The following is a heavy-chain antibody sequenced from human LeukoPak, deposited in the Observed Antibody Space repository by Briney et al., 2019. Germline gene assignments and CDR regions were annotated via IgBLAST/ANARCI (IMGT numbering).Heavy chain of an antibody. J-gene: IGHJ6*03. CDR1: GFTFSSYS. V-gene: IGHV3-21*01. CDR2: ISSSSSYI. Sequence: PGGSLRLSCAASGFTFSSYSMNWVRQAPGKGLEWVSSISSSSSYIYYADSVEGRFTISRDNAKNSLYLQMNSLRAEDTAVYYCARADCSGGSCYSDPTAMDVWGKGTTVTVSS. CDR3: ARADCSGGSCYSDPTAMDV. D-gene: IGHD2-15*01.